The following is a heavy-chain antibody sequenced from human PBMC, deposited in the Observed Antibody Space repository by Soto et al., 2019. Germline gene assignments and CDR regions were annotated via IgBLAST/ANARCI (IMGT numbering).Heavy chain of an antibody. CDR2: ISAYNGNT. CDR3: ATIPMTVVTTGRYYYGMDV. D-gene: IGHD4-17*01. J-gene: IGHJ6*02. V-gene: IGHV1-18*01. Sequence: QVQLLQSGAEVKKPGASLRVSCKASGYTLNTYGITWVRQAPGQGLEWMGWISAYNGNTKFAQNLQGRLSMTTDTSTDTAHMELRSLKSDDTAVYYCATIPMTVVTTGRYYYGMDVWGQGTTVIVSS. CDR1: GYTLNTYG.